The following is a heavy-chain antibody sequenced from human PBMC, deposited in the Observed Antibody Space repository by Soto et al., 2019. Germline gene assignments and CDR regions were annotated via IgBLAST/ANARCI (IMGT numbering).Heavy chain of an antibody. D-gene: IGHD3-22*01. Sequence: SETLSLTCIVSGGSISKSYWSWIRQPPGKGLEWIGYIHYSGSTNYNPTLKSRVTISIDTSKTQFSLKLSSVTAADTAVYYCASTSDYYDSSGYSWFDPWGQGTLVT. V-gene: IGHV4-59*01. CDR2: IHYSGST. CDR3: ASTSDYYDSSGYSWFDP. J-gene: IGHJ5*02. CDR1: GGSISKSY.